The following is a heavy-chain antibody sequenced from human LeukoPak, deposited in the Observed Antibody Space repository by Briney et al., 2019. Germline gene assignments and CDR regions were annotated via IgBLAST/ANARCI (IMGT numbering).Heavy chain of an antibody. V-gene: IGHV3-48*01. CDR3: ARDSVAAAGRFDY. CDR2: ISSSSSTI. CDR1: GFTFSSYS. J-gene: IGHJ4*02. Sequence: GGSLRLSCAASGFTFSSYSMNWVRQAPGKGLEWVSYISSSSSTIYYADSVKGRFTISRDNAKNSLYLQMNSLRAVDTAVYYCARDSVAAAGRFDYWGQGTLVTVSS. D-gene: IGHD6-13*01.